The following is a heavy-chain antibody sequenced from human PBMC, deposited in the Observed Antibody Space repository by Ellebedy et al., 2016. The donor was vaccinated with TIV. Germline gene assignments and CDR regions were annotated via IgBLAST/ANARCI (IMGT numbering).Heavy chain of an antibody. D-gene: IGHD6-19*01. Sequence: ASVKVSXXASGYTFTSYYMNWVRQAPGQGLEWMGIINPSGGRTSYAQKFQGRVTMTRDTSTSTVYMELSSLRSEDTAVYYCAIRYSSGWSLDYWGQGTLVTVSS. J-gene: IGHJ4*02. CDR1: GYTFTSYY. CDR3: AIRYSSGWSLDY. V-gene: IGHV1-46*01. CDR2: INPSGGRT.